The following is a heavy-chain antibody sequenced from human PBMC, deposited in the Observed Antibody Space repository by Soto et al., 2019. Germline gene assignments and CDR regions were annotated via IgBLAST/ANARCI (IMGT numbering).Heavy chain of an antibody. CDR2: IIPIFGTA. CDR1: GGTFSSYA. J-gene: IGHJ1*01. Sequence: ASVKVSCKASGGTFSSYAISWVRQAPGQGLEWMGGIIPIFGTANYAQKFQGRVTITADESTSTAYMELSSLRSEDTAVYYCARGYYYDSSDTRGYFQHWGQGTLVTVSS. CDR3: ARGYYYDSSDTRGYFQH. V-gene: IGHV1-69*13. D-gene: IGHD3-22*01.